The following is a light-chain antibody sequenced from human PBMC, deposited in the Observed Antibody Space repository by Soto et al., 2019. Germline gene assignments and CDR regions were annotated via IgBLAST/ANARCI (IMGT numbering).Light chain of an antibody. CDR3: QQSHSAPLT. CDR2: GAS. V-gene: IGKV1-39*01. Sequence: DVRMTQFPSSVSASVGDRVIITCQAGQSISKHLNWYQQKPGKAPKLLIYGASALGSEVPTRFSGSGSGTEFTLTISSLHPEDLGTYYCQQSHSAPLTFAGGTKVEIK. J-gene: IGKJ4*01. CDR1: QSISKH.